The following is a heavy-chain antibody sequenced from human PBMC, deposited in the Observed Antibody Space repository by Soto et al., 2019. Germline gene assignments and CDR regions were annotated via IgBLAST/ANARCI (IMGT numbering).Heavy chain of an antibody. Sequence: SVKVSCKASGGTFSSYAISWVRQAPGQGLEWMGGIIPIFGTANYAQKFQGRITITADESTSTAYMELSSLRSEDTAVYYCARGPILRFLEWLLYYYYYYGMDVWGQGTTVTVSS. D-gene: IGHD3-3*01. CDR3: ARGPILRFLEWLLYYYYYYGMDV. J-gene: IGHJ6*02. CDR1: GGTFSSYA. CDR2: IIPIFGTA. V-gene: IGHV1-69*13.